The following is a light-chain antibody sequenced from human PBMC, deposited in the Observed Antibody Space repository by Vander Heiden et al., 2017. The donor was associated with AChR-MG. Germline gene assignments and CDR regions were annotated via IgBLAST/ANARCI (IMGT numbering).Light chain of an antibody. Sequence: QSALTQPRSVSGSPGRSVTIACTGTSSDVGGYNYVSWYQQHPGKAPKLMIYDVSKRPSGVPDRFSGSKSGNTASLTISGLQAEEEADYYCCSYAGSYTHWVFGGGTKLTVL. CDR2: DVS. CDR1: SSDVGGYNY. J-gene: IGLJ3*02. V-gene: IGLV2-11*01. CDR3: CSYAGSYTHWV.